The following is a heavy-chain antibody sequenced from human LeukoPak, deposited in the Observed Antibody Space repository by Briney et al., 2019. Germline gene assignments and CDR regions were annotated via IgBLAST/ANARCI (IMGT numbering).Heavy chain of an antibody. CDR2: INPNSRGT. CDR1: GYTFTDYY. J-gene: IGHJ4*02. CDR3: ASGSTPGYSNSWFYYFDY. V-gene: IGHV1-2*02. Sequence: ASVKVSCKASGYTFTDYYMHWVRQAPGQGLEWMGWINPNSRGTNYAQKFQDRVTMTRDTSISTAYMEMSRLKSDDTAVYYCASGSTPGYSNSWFYYFDYWGQGTLVTVSS. D-gene: IGHD6-13*01.